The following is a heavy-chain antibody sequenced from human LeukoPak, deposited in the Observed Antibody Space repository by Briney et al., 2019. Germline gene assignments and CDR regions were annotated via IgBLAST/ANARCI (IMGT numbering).Heavy chain of an antibody. Sequence: GRSLRLSCAASGFTFSSYGMHWVRQAPGKGLEWVAVISYDGSNKYYADSVKGRFTISRDNSRNTLYLQMNSLRAEDTAVYYCAKDESQAAAGTFDYWGQGTLVTVSS. CDR2: ISYDGSNK. J-gene: IGHJ4*02. V-gene: IGHV3-30*18. CDR3: AKDESQAAAGTFDY. D-gene: IGHD6-13*01. CDR1: GFTFSSYG.